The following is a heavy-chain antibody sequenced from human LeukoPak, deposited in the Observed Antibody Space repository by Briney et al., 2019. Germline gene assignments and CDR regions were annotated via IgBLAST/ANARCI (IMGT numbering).Heavy chain of an antibody. J-gene: IGHJ4*02. CDR3: ANVPRPGNDDY. Sequence: GSPRLSCAASGFTFSSYAMSWVRQAPGKGLEWVSAISGSGGSTYYADSVKGRFTISRDNSKNTLYLQRNSLRAEDTAVYYCANVPRPGNDDYWGQGTLVTVSS. D-gene: IGHD1-1*01. V-gene: IGHV3-23*01. CDR2: ISGSGGST. CDR1: GFTFSSYA.